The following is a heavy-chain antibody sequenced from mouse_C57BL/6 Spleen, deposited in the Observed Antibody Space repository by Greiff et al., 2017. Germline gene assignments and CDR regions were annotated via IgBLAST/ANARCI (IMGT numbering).Heavy chain of an antibody. CDR1: GFSLTSYG. Sequence: QVQLKESGPGLVQPSQSLSITCTVSGFSLTSYGVHWVRQSPGKGLEWLGVIWSGGSTDYNAAFISRLSISKDNSKSQVFFKMNSLQADDTAIYYCARNRDYGSSPYYAMDYWGQGTSVTVSS. J-gene: IGHJ4*01. V-gene: IGHV2-2*01. CDR3: ARNRDYGSSPYYAMDY. D-gene: IGHD1-1*01. CDR2: IWSGGST.